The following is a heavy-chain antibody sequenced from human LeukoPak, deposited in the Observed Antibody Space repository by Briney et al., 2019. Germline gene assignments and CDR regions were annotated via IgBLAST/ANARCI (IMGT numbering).Heavy chain of an antibody. CDR2: IYYSGST. Sequence: PSETLSLTCTVSGGSISSSSYYWGWIRQPPGKGLEWIGSIYYSGSTYYNPSLKSRVTISVDTSKNQFSLKLSSVTAADTAVYYCARDSSGWPDDPWGQGTLVTVSS. D-gene: IGHD6-19*01. V-gene: IGHV4-39*01. J-gene: IGHJ5*02. CDR1: GGSISSSSYY. CDR3: ARDSSGWPDDP.